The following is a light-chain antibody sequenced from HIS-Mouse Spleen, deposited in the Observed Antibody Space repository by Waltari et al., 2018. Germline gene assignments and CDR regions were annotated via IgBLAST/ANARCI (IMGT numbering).Light chain of an antibody. J-gene: IGLJ2*01. V-gene: IGLV3-19*01. CDR1: RLRSYY. Sequence: SSELTQDPAVSVALGQTVRITCPGDRLRSYYASWYQQKPGQAPVLFIYGKNNRPSGIPDRFSGSSSGNTASLTITGAQAEDEADYYCNSRDSSGNHLVFGGGTKLTVL. CDR3: NSRDSSGNHLV. CDR2: GKN.